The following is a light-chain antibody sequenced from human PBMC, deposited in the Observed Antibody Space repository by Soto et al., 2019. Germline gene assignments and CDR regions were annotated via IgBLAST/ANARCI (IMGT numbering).Light chain of an antibody. CDR3: QQYGSSPPLT. J-gene: IGKJ4*01. Sequence: EIVLTQSPVTLSFSPCGIATPSCSSSRSVSSSFLAWYQQKPGQAPRLLIYGASSRATGIPDRFSGSGSGTDFTLTISRLEPEDFAVYYCQQYGSSPPLTFGGGTKVDIK. CDR1: RSVSSSF. V-gene: IGKV3-20*01. CDR2: GAS.